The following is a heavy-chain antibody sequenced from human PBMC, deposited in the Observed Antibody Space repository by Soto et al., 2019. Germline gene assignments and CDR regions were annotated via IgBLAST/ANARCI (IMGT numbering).Heavy chain of an antibody. D-gene: IGHD5-12*01. J-gene: IGHJ4*02. V-gene: IGHV3-74*01. CDR3: ARDGGYATPFDY. Sequence: EVQLVQSGGGLVQPGGSLRLSCAASGFAFSSYWLHWVRQAPGKGLMIVSRITGDGTDTAYATSVKGRFTVSRDNARNMVYRQMDSLKAEDTAVYYCARDGGYATPFDYWGQGALVTVSS. CDR2: ITGDGTDT. CDR1: GFAFSSYW.